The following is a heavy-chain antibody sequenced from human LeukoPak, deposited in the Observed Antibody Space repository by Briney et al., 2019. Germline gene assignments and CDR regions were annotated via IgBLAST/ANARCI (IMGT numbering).Heavy chain of an antibody. CDR1: GFTFSSFA. V-gene: IGHV3-23*01. D-gene: IGHD3-10*01. Sequence: GGSLRLSCAASGFTFSSFAMTWVRQAPGKGLEWVSTLINGGSRTYYADSVKGRFTSSRDNSKNTLYLQMNSLRAEDTAVYYCAKDGAAPGSGGDFFDYWGLGTLVTVSS. J-gene: IGHJ4*02. CDR2: LINGGSRT. CDR3: AKDGAAPGSGGDFFDY.